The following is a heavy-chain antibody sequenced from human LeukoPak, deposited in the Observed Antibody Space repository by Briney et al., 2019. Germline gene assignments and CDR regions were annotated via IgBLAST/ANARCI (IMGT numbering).Heavy chain of an antibody. CDR2: IYSGGST. J-gene: IGHJ6*02. V-gene: IGHV3-53*01. CDR3: ARELIVVVPAAMPTYYYYGMDV. CDR1: GFTVSSKY. D-gene: IGHD2-2*01. Sequence: GGSLRLSCAASGFTVSSKYMSWVRQAPGKGLEWVSVIYSGGSTYYADSVKGRFSISRDNSKNTLYLQMNSLRAEDTAVYYCARELIVVVPAAMPTYYYYGMDVWGQGTTVTVSS.